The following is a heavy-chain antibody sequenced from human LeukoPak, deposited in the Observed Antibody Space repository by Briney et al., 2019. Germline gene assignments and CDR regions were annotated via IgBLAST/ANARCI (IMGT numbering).Heavy chain of an antibody. CDR1: GGTFSSYA. Sequence: GASVKVSCKASGGTFSSYAISWVRQAPGQGLEWMGIINPSGGSTSYAQKFQGRVTMTRDMSTSTVYMELSSLRSEDTAVYYCARDPGHDTSNYGGLDFWGQGTLVTVSS. V-gene: IGHV1-46*01. D-gene: IGHD4-11*01. CDR2: INPSGGST. J-gene: IGHJ4*02. CDR3: ARDPGHDTSNYGGLDF.